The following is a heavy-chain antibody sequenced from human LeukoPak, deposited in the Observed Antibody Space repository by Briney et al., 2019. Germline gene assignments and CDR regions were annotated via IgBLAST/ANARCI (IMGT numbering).Heavy chain of an antibody. CDR3: ARHVGFITMVRGVINNNWFDP. D-gene: IGHD3-10*01. CDR1: GDSISYYY. CDR2: ISTSGTT. V-gene: IGHV4-4*07. Sequence: PSETLSLTCTVSGDSISYYYWSWIRQPAGKGLEWIGRISTSGTTNYNPSLKSRVTMSVDTSKKQFSLKLSSVTAADTAVYYCARHVGFITMVRGVINNNWFDPWGQGTLVTVSS. J-gene: IGHJ5*02.